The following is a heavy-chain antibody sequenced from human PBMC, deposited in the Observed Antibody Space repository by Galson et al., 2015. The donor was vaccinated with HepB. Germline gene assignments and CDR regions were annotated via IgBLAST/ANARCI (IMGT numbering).Heavy chain of an antibody. CDR1: GYTFTGYY. D-gene: IGHD2-21*02. V-gene: IGHV1-2*04. Sequence: SVKVSCKASGYTFTGYYIHWVRQAPGQGLEWMGWINPNSGGTNYAQNFQGWVTVTRDTSISTAYMELSRVKSDDTAVYYCARGDPYYGLDVWGQGTTVTVS. J-gene: IGHJ6*02. CDR3: ARGDPYYGLDV. CDR2: INPNSGGT.